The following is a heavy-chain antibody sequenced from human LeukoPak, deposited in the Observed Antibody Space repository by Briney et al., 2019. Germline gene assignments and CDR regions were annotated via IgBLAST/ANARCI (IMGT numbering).Heavy chain of an antibody. Sequence: SETLSLACTVSGGSISSYYWSWIRQPPGKGLEWIGYIYYSGSTNYNPSLKSRVTISVDTSKNQFSLKLSSVTAADTAVYYCARLPSGYDPYYYYGMDVWGQGTTVTVSS. CDR2: IYYSGST. J-gene: IGHJ6*02. CDR1: GGSISSYY. CDR3: ARLPSGYDPYYYYGMDV. V-gene: IGHV4-59*08. D-gene: IGHD5-12*01.